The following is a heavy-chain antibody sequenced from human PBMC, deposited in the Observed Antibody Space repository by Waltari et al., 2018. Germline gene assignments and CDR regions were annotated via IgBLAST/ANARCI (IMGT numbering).Heavy chain of an antibody. CDR3: VRNRGWQQFDF. J-gene: IGHJ4*02. CDR1: GFTFNSYS. D-gene: IGHD2-15*01. CDR2: ISSSSRYI. V-gene: IGHV3-21*01. Sequence: EVQLVESGGGLVKPGGSLRLSCAASGFTFNSYSITWVRQAPGKGLEWVSSISSSSRYIYYADSVKCRFIISRDNAKNSLYLQMNSLRAEDTAVFYCVRNRGWQQFDFWGQGTLVTVSS.